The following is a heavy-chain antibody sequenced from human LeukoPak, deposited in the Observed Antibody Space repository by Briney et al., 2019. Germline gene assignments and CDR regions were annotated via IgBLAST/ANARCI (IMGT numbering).Heavy chain of an antibody. CDR1: GSPFSNYA. J-gene: IGHJ6*03. CDR2: ISYNGNVQ. Sequence: SGGPLRLSLEGPGSPFSNYAINGPGKAPGKGLGGVALISYNGNVQYYVDSVRGRFTISRDQSRNTLFLQMNSLRNEDTAVYFCARERRGYYMEVWGLGTTVTVSS. CDR3: ARERRGYYMEV. V-gene: IGHV3-30*02.